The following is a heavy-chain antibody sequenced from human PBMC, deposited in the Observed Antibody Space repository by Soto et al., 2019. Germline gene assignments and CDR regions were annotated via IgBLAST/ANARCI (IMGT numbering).Heavy chain of an antibody. D-gene: IGHD5-12*01. J-gene: IGHJ4*02. V-gene: IGHV5-51*01. CDR3: ARRGRGGFTPFYFDF. CDR2: IYPGDSET. Sequence: GESLKIPCTGSGYRFTTYWIGWVRQMPGKGLEWMGIIYPGDSETTYSPSFQGQVTISADKTTSTAFLQWSRLKASDSAIYYCARRGRGGFTPFYFDFWGPGTLVTVSS. CDR1: GYRFTTYW.